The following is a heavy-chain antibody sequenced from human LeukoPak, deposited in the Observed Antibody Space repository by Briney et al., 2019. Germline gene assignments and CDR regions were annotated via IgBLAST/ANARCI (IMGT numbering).Heavy chain of an antibody. J-gene: IGHJ4*02. CDR2: IRSKAYGGTT. CDR1: GFTFGDYA. V-gene: IGHV3-49*03. D-gene: IGHD5-18*01. CDR3: TRARGPDTAMAYFDY. Sequence: PGGSLRLSCTASGFTFGDYAMSWFRQAPGKGLEWVGFIRSKAYGGTTEYAASVKGRFTISRDDSKSIAYLQMNSLKTEDTAVYYCTRARGPDTAMAYFDYWGQGTLVTVSS.